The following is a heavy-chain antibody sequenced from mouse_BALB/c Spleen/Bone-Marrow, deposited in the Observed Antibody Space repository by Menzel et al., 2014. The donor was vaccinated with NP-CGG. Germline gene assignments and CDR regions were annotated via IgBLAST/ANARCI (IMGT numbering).Heavy chain of an antibody. CDR3: ARPYYYGYDY. J-gene: IGHJ2*01. V-gene: IGHV1-4*01. Sequence: LQESGAELARPGASVKMSCKASGYTFTTYTIHWVKQRPGQGLEWIGYINPSSDYTHYNQKFKDKATLTADKSSSTAYMQLSSPTSEDSAVYYCARPYYYGYDYWGQGTTLTVSS. CDR1: GYTFTTYT. CDR2: INPSSDYT. D-gene: IGHD1-1*02.